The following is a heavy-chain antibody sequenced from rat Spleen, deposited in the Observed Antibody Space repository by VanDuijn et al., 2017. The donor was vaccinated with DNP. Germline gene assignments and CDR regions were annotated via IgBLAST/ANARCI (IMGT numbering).Heavy chain of an antibody. J-gene: IGHJ2*01. Sequence: EVQLVESGGALVQPGRSLKLSCVASGFSFSDYYMAWVRQAPTRGLEWVATITTSGGSTYYRDSVKGRFTISRDNAKSTLYLQMDSLKSEDTATYYCARRGTEGMDWGQGVMVTVSS. CDR1: GFSFSDYY. D-gene: IGHD1-11*01. V-gene: IGHV5-25*01. CDR3: ARRGTEGMD. CDR2: ITTSGGST.